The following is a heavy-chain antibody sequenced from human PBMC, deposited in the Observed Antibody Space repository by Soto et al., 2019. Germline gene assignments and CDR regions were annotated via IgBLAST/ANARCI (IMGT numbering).Heavy chain of an antibody. CDR2: ISAYNGNT. CDR3: AREQSIAARKSLGY. Sequence: ASVKVSCKASGYTFTSYGISWVRQAPGQGLEWMGWISAYNGNTNYAQKLQGRVTMTTDTSTSTAYMELRSLRSDDTAVYYCAREQSIAARKSLGYWGQGTLVTVPQ. CDR1: GYTFTSYG. J-gene: IGHJ4*02. V-gene: IGHV1-18*01. D-gene: IGHD6-6*01.